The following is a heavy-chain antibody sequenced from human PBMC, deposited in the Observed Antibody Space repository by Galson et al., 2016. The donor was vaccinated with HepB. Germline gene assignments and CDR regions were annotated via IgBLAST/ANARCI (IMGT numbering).Heavy chain of an antibody. V-gene: IGHV3-30*04. J-gene: IGHJ4*02. D-gene: IGHD3-22*01. CDR2: VSHDGSQR. CDR3: ARGAYSSGYILYVL. Sequence: SLRLSCAASGFTFSGYSMHWVRQAPGKGLEWVAEIVSHDGSQREYADSVKGRFTISRDNSKKMLYLEMSSLRVEDTAVYYCARGAYSSGYILYVLWGQGTLVTVSS. CDR1: GFTFSGYS.